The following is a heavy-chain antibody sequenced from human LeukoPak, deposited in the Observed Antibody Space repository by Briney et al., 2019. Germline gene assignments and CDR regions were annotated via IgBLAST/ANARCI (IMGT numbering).Heavy chain of an antibody. CDR3: AKEDFWSGYSDY. CDR1: GFTFSSYG. Sequence: GGPLRLSCAASGFTFSSYGMQWLRQAPGKGLEWVAVISYDGSNKYYADSVKGRFTISRDNSKNTLYLQMNSLRAEDTAVYYCAKEDFWSGYSDYWGQGTLVTVSS. CDR2: ISYDGSNK. V-gene: IGHV3-30*18. J-gene: IGHJ4*02. D-gene: IGHD3-3*01.